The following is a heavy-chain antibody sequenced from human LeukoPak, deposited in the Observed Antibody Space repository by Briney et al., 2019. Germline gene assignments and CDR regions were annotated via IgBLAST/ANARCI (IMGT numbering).Heavy chain of an antibody. CDR3: ARWGIQLWFDY. D-gene: IGHD5-18*01. J-gene: IGHJ4*02. CDR2: IHHSGST. CDR1: GFMFNSYVM. Sequence: GSLRLSCAASGFMFNSYVMSWVRQAPGKGLEWIGEIHHSGSTNYNPSLKSRVTISVDKSKNQFSLKLSSVTAADTAVYYCARWGIQLWFDYWGQGTLVTVSS. V-gene: IGHV4-4*02.